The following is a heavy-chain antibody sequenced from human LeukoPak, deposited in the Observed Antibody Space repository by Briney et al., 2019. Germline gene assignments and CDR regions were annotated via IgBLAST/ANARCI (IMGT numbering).Heavy chain of an antibody. J-gene: IGHJ5*02. CDR2: ISAYNGNT. CDR3: AIGKLASRRGSWFDP. D-gene: IGHD6-6*01. CDR1: GYTFTSYG. V-gene: IGHV1-18*01. Sequence: ASVKVSCKASGYTFTSYGISWVRQAPGQGLEWMGWISAYNGNTNYAQKLQGRVTMTTDTSTSTAYMELRSLRSEDTAVYYCAIGKLASRRGSWFDPWGQGTLVTVSS.